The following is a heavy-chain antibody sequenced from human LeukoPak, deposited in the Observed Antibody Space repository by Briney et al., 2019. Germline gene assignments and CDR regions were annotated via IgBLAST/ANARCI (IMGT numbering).Heavy chain of an antibody. V-gene: IGHV3-21*01. J-gene: IGHJ4*02. CDR1: GFTYSSYS. CDR3: ARGITGTTGIDY. D-gene: IGHD1-7*01. Sequence: GGSLRLSCAASGFTYSSYSMNWVRQAPGKGLEWVSSISSSSSYIYYADSVKGRFTISRDNAKNSLYLQMNSLRAEDTAVYYCARGITGTTGIDYWGQGTLVTVSS. CDR2: ISSSSSYI.